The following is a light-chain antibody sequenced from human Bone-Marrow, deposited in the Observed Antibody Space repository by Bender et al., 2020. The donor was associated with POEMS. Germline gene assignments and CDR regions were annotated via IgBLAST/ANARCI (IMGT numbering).Light chain of an antibody. J-gene: IGLJ2*01. V-gene: IGLV4-60*02. CDR2: LESGGTY. CDR1: SGHSPYT. Sequence: QPVLTQSASASASLGSAVKLTCTLSSGHSPYTIAWHQQQAGKAPRFLMKLESGGTYRRGSGVPDRFSGSSSGADRYLTISNLHFEDEADYYCETWGAHNQMTRVFGGGTTLTVL. CDR3: ETWGAHNQMTRV.